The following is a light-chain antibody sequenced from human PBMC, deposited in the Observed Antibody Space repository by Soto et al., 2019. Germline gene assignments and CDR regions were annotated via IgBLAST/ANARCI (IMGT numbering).Light chain of an antibody. CDR3: QQSCSTPVT. Sequence: DIPMTQSPSSLSASVGDRVTITCRASQSISSYLNWYQQKPGKAPKLLIYAASSLQSGVPSRFSGSGSGTDFTLTISSLQPEAFATYYCQQSCSTPVTSGPGTKGDIK. J-gene: IGKJ3*01. V-gene: IGKV1-39*01. CDR2: AAS. CDR1: QSISSY.